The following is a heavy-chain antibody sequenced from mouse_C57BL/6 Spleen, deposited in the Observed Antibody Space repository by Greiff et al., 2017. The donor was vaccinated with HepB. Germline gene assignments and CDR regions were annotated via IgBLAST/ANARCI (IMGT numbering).Heavy chain of an antibody. V-gene: IGHV5-16*01. Sequence: EVKLVESEGGLVQPGSSMKLSCTASGFTFSDYYMAWVRQVPEKGLEWVANINYDGSSTYYLDSLKSRFIISRDNAKNILYLQMSSLKSEDTATYYCARDPHYYGSSYGGYFDVWGKVTTVTVSS. J-gene: IGHJ1*03. D-gene: IGHD1-1*01. CDR1: GFTFSDYY. CDR2: INYDGSST. CDR3: ARDPHYYGSSYGGYFDV.